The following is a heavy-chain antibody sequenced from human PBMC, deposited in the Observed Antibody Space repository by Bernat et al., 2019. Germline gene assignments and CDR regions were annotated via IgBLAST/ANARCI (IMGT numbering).Heavy chain of an antibody. CDR1: GFTFSNFA. J-gene: IGHJ6*04. CDR3: ARRSFGAASDFYGMDV. CDR2: TSYDGSNK. V-gene: IGHV3-30-3*01. Sequence: QVQLVESGGGVVKPGGSLRLSCAASGFTFSNFAIHWVRQPPGKGLEWVAFTSYDGSNKFYTDSVKGRFTMSRDNSKNTLYLQMNSLRAEDTAVYYCARRSFGAASDFYGMDVWGKGTTVTVSS. D-gene: IGHD3-3*01.